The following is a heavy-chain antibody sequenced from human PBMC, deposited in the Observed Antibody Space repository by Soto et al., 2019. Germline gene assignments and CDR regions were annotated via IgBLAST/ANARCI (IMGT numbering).Heavy chain of an antibody. V-gene: IGHV3-23*01. J-gene: IGHJ4*02. CDR1: GFPFSSYA. Sequence: EVQLLESGGGLVQPGGSVRLSCAASGFPFSSYAMSWVRQSPGKGLEWVSGSSARGHSTFYADSVKGRFTISRDNFKKTLYLQLGSLSAEDKAVYYCKKALEELYLVHSLGQGSMVTVSS. CDR2: SSARGHST. D-gene: IGHD2-15*01. CDR3: KKALEELYLVHS.